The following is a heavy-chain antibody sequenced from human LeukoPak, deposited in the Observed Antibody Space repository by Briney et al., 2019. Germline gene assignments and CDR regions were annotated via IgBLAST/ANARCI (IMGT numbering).Heavy chain of an antibody. Sequence: SETLSLTCTVSGGSISSYYWSWIRQPPGKGLEWIGRIYTSGSTNYNPSLKSRVTISVDTSKNQFSLKLSSVTAADTAVYYCARSGGWYSSSYYYYYMDVWGKGTTVTISS. CDR2: IYTSGST. CDR3: ARSGGWYSSSYYYYYMDV. CDR1: GGSISSYY. V-gene: IGHV4-4*07. J-gene: IGHJ6*03. D-gene: IGHD6-13*01.